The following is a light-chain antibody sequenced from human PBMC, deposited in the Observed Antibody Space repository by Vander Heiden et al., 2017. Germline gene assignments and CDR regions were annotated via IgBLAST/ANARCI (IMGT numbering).Light chain of an antibody. Sequence: MTHSPATLSVSPGERAPLSCRASQSVSSNLAWYQQKPGQAPRLLIYCASTRATGIPARFSGSGSGTEFTLTISSLQSEDFAVYYCQQYNNWPRLTFGGGTKVEIK. CDR2: CAS. CDR1: QSVSSN. J-gene: IGKJ4*01. CDR3: QQYNNWPRLT. V-gene: IGKV3-15*01.